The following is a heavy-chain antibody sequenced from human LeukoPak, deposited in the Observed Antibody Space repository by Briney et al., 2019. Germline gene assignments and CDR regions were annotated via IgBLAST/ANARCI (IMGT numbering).Heavy chain of an antibody. CDR1: GFTFSSYE. J-gene: IGHJ4*02. V-gene: IGHV3-48*03. Sequence: GGSLRLSCAASGFTFSSYEMNWVRQAPGKGLEWVSYISSSGSTIYYADSVKGRFTTSRDNAKNSLYLQMNSLRAEDTAVYYCASLYYYDSSGYYPGDYWGQGTLVTVSS. CDR3: ASLYYYDSSGYYPGDY. CDR2: ISSSGSTI. D-gene: IGHD3-22*01.